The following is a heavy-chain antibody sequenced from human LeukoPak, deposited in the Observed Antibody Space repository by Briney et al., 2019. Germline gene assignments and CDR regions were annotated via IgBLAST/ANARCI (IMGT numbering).Heavy chain of an antibody. V-gene: IGHV1-2*06. Sequence: ASVKVSCKASGYTFTGYYMHWVRQAPGQGLEWMGRINPNSGGTNYAQKFQGRVAMTRDTSISTAYMELSSLRSEDTAVYYCGRVRYSGYDFFDYWGQGTLVTVSS. CDR1: GYTFTGYY. D-gene: IGHD5-12*01. J-gene: IGHJ4*02. CDR2: INPNSGGT. CDR3: GRVRYSGYDFFDY.